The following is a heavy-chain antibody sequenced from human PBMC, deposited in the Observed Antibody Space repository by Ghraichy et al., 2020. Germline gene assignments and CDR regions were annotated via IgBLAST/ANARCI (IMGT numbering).Heavy chain of an antibody. CDR1: GFTFTSSA. D-gene: IGHD3-22*01. Sequence: SVKVSCKAPGFTFTSSAVQWVRQARGQRLEWIGWIVVGSGNTNYAQKVQERVTITRDMSTSTAYMELSSLRSEDTAVYYCAAANPDSSGYYVLPNVWGQGTLVTVSS. V-gene: IGHV1-58*01. J-gene: IGHJ4*02. CDR2: IVVGSGNT. CDR3: AAANPDSSGYYVLPNV.